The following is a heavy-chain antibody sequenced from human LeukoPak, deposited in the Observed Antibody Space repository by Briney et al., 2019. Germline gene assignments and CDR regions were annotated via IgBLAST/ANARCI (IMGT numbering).Heavy chain of an antibody. J-gene: IGHJ6*02. D-gene: IGHD3-10*01. CDR2: MNPNSGNT. V-gene: IGHV1-8*01. CDR3: VRGPPRYYYGSGSFYGMDV. Sequence: GASVKVSCKASGYTFTSYDINWVRQATGQGLEWMGWMNPNSGNTGYAQKFQGRVTMTRNTSISTAYMELSSLRSEDTAVYYCVRGPPRYYYGSGSFYGMDVWGQGTTVTVSS. CDR1: GYTFTSYD.